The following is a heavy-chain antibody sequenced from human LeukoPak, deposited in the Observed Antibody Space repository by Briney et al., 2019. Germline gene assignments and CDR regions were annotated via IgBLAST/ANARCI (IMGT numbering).Heavy chain of an antibody. J-gene: IGHJ4*02. CDR2: INSAGDAT. Sequence: GGSLRLSCAASGFTFSSYWMHWVRQAPGKGLVWVSRINSAGDATTYAGSVKGRFTISRDNSKNTLYLQMNSLRAEDTAVYYCAKDFYDILTGYYADWGQGTLVTVSS. CDR1: GFTFSSYW. D-gene: IGHD3-9*01. CDR3: AKDFYDILTGYYAD. V-gene: IGHV3-74*01.